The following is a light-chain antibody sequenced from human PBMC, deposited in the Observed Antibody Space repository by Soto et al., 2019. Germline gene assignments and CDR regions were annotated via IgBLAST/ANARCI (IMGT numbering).Light chain of an antibody. CDR2: GAS. Sequence: IVMTQSPYTLSVPPGERATLSCRASQSVSSTYLAWYQQKPGQAPRLLISGASSRATGIPDRFSGSGSGTDFTLTITSLQSEDFAVYYCQQYNSWPRAFGQGTKVAI. J-gene: IGKJ1*01. V-gene: IGKV3D-15*01. CDR3: QQYNSWPRA. CDR1: QSVSSTY.